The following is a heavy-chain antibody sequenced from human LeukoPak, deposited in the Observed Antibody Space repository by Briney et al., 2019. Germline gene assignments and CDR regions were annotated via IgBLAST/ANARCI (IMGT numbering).Heavy chain of an antibody. J-gene: IGHJ4*02. CDR2: IYTSEST. CDR3: AREHSSSSSRDFDY. CDR1: GGSISSYY. Sequence: SETLSLTCTVSGGSISSYYWSWIRQPAGKGLEWTGRIYTSESTNYNPSLKSRVTMSVDTSKNQFSLKVTSVTAADTAVYFCAREHSSSSSRDFDYWGQGTLVTVSS. D-gene: IGHD6-6*01. V-gene: IGHV4-4*07.